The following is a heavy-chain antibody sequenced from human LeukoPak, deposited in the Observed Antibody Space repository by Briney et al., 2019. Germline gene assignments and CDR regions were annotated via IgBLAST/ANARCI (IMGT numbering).Heavy chain of an antibody. J-gene: IGHJ3*02. CDR1: GGSISSYY. CDR3: AGDPHYGDYVDAFDI. CDR2: IYTSGST. D-gene: IGHD4-17*01. V-gene: IGHV4-4*07. Sequence: SETLSLTCTVSGGSISSYYWSWIRQPAGKGLEWIGRIYTSGSTNYNPSLKSRVTMSVDTSKNQFSLKLSSVTAADTAVYYCAGDPHYGDYVDAFDIWGQGTMVTVSS.